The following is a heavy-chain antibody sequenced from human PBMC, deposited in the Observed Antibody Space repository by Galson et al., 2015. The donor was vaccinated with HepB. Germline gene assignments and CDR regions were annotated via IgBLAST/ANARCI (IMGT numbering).Heavy chain of an antibody. D-gene: IGHD2-2*01. Sequence: QSGAEVKKPGESLRISCKGSGYSFTSYWISWVRQMPGKGLEWTGRIDPSDSYTNYSPSFQGHVTISADKSISTAYLQWSSLKASDTAMYYCASSGYCSSTSCYDFDYWGQGTLVTVSS. CDR2: IDPSDSYT. CDR3: ASSGYCSSTSCYDFDY. CDR1: GYSFTSYW. V-gene: IGHV5-10-1*01. J-gene: IGHJ4*02.